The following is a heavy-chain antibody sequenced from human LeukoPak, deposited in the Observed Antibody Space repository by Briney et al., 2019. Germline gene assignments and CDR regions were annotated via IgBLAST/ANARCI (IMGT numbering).Heavy chain of an antibody. CDR1: GYTFTGYY. CDR2: INPNSGGT. V-gene: IGHV1-2*02. D-gene: IGHD3-10*01. J-gene: IGHJ6*02. CDR3: ARDFESGASYYYYGMDV. Sequence: ASVKVSCKASGYTFTGYYMHWVRQAPGQGLEWMGWINPNSGGTNYAQKFQGRVTMTRDTSISTAYMELSRLRSDDTAVYYCARDFESGASYYYYGMDVWGQGTMVTVSS.